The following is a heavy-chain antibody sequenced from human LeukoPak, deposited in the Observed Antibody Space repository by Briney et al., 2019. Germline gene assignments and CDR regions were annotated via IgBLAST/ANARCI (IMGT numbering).Heavy chain of an antibody. V-gene: IGHV3-23*01. J-gene: IGHJ4*02. CDR3: AKGHSGSYSPLFHY. CDR1: GFTFSSYA. CDR2: IGGSGDSI. D-gene: IGHD3-10*01. Sequence: GGSLRLSCAASGFTFSSYAMTWVRQAPGKGLEWVSIIGGSGDSIYYADSVKGRFTISRDNSQNTLYLQMNSLSAEDTAVYYCAKGHSGSYSPLFHYWGQGTLVTVSS.